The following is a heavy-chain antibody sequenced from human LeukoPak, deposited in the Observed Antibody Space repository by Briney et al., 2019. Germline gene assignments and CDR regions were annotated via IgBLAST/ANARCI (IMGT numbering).Heavy chain of an antibody. J-gene: IGHJ6*03. CDR3: SRGAPSRVAATSSYYYMDV. D-gene: IGHD2-15*01. V-gene: IGHV4-4*07. CDR1: GGSISIYS. Sequence: SETLSLTCTVSGGSISIYSWTWIRQPAGKGLEWIGRIFTSGSTNYNPSLKSRVTMSVDTSKNQFSLKLSSVTAADTAVYYCSRGAPSRVAATSSYYYMDVWGKGTTVTVSS. CDR2: IFTSGST.